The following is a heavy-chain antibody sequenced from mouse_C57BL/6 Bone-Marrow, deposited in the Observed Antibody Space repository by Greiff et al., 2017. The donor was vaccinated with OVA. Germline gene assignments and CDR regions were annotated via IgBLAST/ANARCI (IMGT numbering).Heavy chain of an antibody. CDR3: TTDDGYYVSYFDY. J-gene: IGHJ2*01. D-gene: IGHD2-3*01. V-gene: IGHV14-4*01. Sequence: EVQLQQSGAELVRPGASVKLSCTASGFNIKDDYMHWVKQRPEQGLEWIGWIDPENGDTEYASKFQGKATITADTSSNTAYLQLSSLTSEDTAVYYCTTDDGYYVSYFDYWGQGTTLTVSS. CDR2: IDPENGDT. CDR1: GFNIKDDY.